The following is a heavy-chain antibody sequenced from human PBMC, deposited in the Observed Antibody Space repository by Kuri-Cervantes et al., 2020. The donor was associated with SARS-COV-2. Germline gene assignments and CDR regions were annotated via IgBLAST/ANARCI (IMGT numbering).Heavy chain of an antibody. CDR3: ARDNILYSGSGFDL. D-gene: IGHD1-26*01. CDR2: INHTGSA. V-gene: IGHV4-34*01. CDR1: GGSFSDYY. Sequence: SETLSLTCAVYGGSFSDYYWTWIRQPPGKGLEWIGEINHTGSANYNPSLKSRVTISVDTSKNQLSLKLHSVTAADTAVYFCARDNILYSGSGFDLWGQGTLVTVSS. J-gene: IGHJ4*02.